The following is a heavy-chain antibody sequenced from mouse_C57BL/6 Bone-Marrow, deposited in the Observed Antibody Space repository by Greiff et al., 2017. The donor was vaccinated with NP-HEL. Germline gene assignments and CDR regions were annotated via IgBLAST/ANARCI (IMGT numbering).Heavy chain of an antibody. J-gene: IGHJ2*01. CDR1: GYTFTSYW. V-gene: IGHV1-55*01. CDR2: IYPGSGST. Sequence: QVQLKQPGAELVKPGASVKMSCKASGYTFTSYWITWVKQRPGQGLEWIGDIYPGSGSTNYNEKFKSKATLTVDTSSSTAYMQLSSLTSEDSAVYYCASRDDDYGYFDYGGQGTTLTVSA. CDR3: ASRDDDYGYFDY. D-gene: IGHD2-4*01.